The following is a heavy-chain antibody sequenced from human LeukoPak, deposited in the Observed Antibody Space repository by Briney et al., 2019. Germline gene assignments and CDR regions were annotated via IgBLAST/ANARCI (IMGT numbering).Heavy chain of an antibody. D-gene: IGHD3-10*01. CDR1: GSTFTNHW. J-gene: IGHJ5*02. V-gene: IGHV5-51*01. CDR2: IYPGESDT. Sequence: GEALKTSCNGSGSTFTNHWIALVRQMPGKGLEWMGIIYPGESDTRFSPSLQGQVTLSADKSISTAYLQWSSLKASDTAIYFCARHPPYYRGSRWFDPWGQGTLVTVSS. CDR3: ARHPPYYRGSRWFDP.